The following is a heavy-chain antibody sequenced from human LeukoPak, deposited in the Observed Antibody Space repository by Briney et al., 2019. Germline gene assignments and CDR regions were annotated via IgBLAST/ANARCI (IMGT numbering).Heavy chain of an antibody. V-gene: IGHV3-21*01. J-gene: IGHJ2*01. CDR2: ISSSSNYI. CDR1: GFTFSSYS. CDR3: ARERYWYFDL. Sequence: GGSLRLSCAASGFTFSSYSMNWVRQAPGKGLEWVSSISSSSNYIYYADSVKGRFTISRDNAKNSLYLQMNSLRADDTAEYYCARERYWYFDLWGRGTLVTVSS.